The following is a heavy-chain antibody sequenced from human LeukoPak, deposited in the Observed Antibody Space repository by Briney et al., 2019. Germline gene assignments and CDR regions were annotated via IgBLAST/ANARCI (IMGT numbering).Heavy chain of an antibody. CDR3: SKGLVTWASGNWYFDL. V-gene: IGHV3-23*01. CDR1: GFTFTSYG. D-gene: IGHD2-21*02. CDR2: MNATSSGI. J-gene: IGHJ2*01. Sequence: GGSLRLSCAASGFTFTSYGMSWVRQAPGQGLEWVSTMNATSSGIHYAQTVQGRFTITRGNSKNTLYLQLNRLSADDTAVYYCSKGLVTWASGNWYFDLGGRSTLVTVSS.